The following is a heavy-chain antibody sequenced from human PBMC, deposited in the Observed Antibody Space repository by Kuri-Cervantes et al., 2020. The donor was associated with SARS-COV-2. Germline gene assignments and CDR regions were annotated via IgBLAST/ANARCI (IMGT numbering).Heavy chain of an antibody. D-gene: IGHD6-19*01. V-gene: IGHV3-30*02. CDR3: ARARTAGGLKQWLARVYYYYYMDV. J-gene: IGHJ6*03. CDR2: IRYDGSNK. Sequence: GGSLRLSCAASGFTFSSCGMHWVRQAPGKGLEWVAFIRYDGSNKYYGDSVKGRFTISRDNSKNTLYLQMNSLRAEDTAVYYCARARTAGGLKQWLARVYYYYYMDVWGKGTTVTVSS. CDR1: GFTFSSCG.